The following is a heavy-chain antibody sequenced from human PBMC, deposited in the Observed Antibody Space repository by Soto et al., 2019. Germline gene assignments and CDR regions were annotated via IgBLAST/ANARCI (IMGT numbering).Heavy chain of an antibody. V-gene: IGHV4-31*03. CDR2: IYYSGST. Sequence: PSETLSLTCTVSGGSISSGGYYWSWIRQHPGKGLEWIGYIYYSGSTYYNPSLKSRVTISVDTSKNQFSLKLSSVTAADTAGYYCARDQRTIFGDNAYGMDVWGQGTTVTVSS. D-gene: IGHD3-3*01. J-gene: IGHJ6*02. CDR1: GGSISSGGYY. CDR3: ARDQRTIFGDNAYGMDV.